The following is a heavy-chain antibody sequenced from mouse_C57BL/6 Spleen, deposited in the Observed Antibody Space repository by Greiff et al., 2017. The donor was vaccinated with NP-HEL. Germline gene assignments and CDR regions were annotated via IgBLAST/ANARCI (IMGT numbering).Heavy chain of an antibody. CDR1: GYTFTDYY. V-gene: IGHV1-19*01. CDR3: ARRGYGNYYAMDY. J-gene: IGHJ4*01. Sequence: EVQGVESGPVLVKPGASVKMSCKASGYTFTDYYMNWVKQSHGKSLEWIGVINPYNGGTSYNQKFKGKATLTVDKSSSTAYMELNSLTSEDSAVYYCARRGYGNYYAMDYWGQGTSVTVSS. D-gene: IGHD2-10*02. CDR2: INPYNGGT.